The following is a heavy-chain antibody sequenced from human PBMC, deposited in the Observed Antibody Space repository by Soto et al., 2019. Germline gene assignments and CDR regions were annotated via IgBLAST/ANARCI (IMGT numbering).Heavy chain of an antibody. CDR2: IYSGGST. D-gene: IGHD7-27*01. CDR1: GFTVSSNY. V-gene: IGHV3-66*02. J-gene: IGHJ3*02. Sequence: GGSLRLSCAASGFTVSSNYMSWVRQAPGKGLEWVSVIYSGGSTYYADSVKGRFTISRDNSKNTLYLQMNSLRAEDTAVYYCATEELTGDVFTGAFDIWGQGTMVTVSS. CDR3: ATEELTGDVFTGAFDI.